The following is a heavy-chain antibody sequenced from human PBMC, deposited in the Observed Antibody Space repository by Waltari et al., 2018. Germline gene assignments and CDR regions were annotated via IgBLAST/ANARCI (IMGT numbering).Heavy chain of an antibody. CDR2: IYTSGST. Sequence: QVQLQASGPGLVKPSETLSLTCTVSGCSISSYYWSWIRQPAGQGREWIGRIYTSGSTNYNPSLKSRVTMSVDTSKNQVSLKLSSVTAADTAVYYCARGDYDYVWGSYRYTGYFDYWGQGTLVTVSS. CDR3: ARGDYDYVWGSYRYTGYFDY. J-gene: IGHJ4*02. D-gene: IGHD3-16*02. V-gene: IGHV4-4*07. CDR1: GCSISSYY.